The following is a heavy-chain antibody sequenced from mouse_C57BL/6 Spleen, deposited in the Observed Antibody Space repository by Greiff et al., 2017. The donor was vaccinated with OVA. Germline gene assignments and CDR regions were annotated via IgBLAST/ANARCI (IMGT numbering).Heavy chain of an antibody. V-gene: IGHV2-5*01. CDR2: IWRGGST. CDR1: GFSLTSYG. D-gene: IGHD4-1*01. Sequence: VKLMESGPGLVQPSQSLSITCTVSGFSLTSYGVHWVRQSPGKGLEWLGVIWRGGSTDYNAAFMSRLSITKDNSKSQVFFKMNSLQADDTAIYYCAKKGDWDWYFDVWGTGTTVTVSS. J-gene: IGHJ1*03. CDR3: AKKGDWDWYFDV.